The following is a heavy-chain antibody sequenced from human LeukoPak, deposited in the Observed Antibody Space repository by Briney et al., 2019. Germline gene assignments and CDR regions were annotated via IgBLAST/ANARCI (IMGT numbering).Heavy chain of an antibody. D-gene: IGHD3-10*01. CDR3: ARDRRDAMVRGVISSVYYMDV. Sequence: SETLSLTCTVSGGSISSYYWSWIRQPPGKGLEWIGYIYYSGSTNYNPSLKSRVTISVDTSKNQFSLKLSSVTAADTAVYYCARDRRDAMVRGVISSVYYMDVWGKGTTVTISS. V-gene: IGHV4-59*01. J-gene: IGHJ6*03. CDR1: GGSISSYY. CDR2: IYYSGST.